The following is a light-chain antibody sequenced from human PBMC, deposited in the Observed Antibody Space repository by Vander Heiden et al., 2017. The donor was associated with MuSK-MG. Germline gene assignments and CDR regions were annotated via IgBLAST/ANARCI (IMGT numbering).Light chain of an antibody. Sequence: IHLTHSPFSLPAALVSRVTITSRVSQGISSYLDWYRQKPGKGPKLLIYSASNWQSGVPSRFSGSGYGTDFTLTISRRQPEDVAAYYGQRTYNPPLFTFGGGTKVEIK. J-gene: IGKJ4*01. CDR1: QGISSY. CDR3: QRTYNPPLFT. CDR2: SAS. V-gene: IGKV1-39*01.